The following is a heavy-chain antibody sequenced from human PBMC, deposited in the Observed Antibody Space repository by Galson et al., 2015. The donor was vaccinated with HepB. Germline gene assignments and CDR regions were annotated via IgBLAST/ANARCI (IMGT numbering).Heavy chain of an antibody. D-gene: IGHD2-8*01. CDR2: IWYDGSNK. Sequence: SLRLSCAASGFTFSNYEMHWVRQAPDKGLEWVAVIWYDGSNKYYADSVKGRFTISRDNSRNMLFLQMNSLRAEDTAIYYCARDMYEDEKSDYFWPQMDLYFDLWGRGTLATVSS. CDR3: ARDMYEDEKSDYFWPQMDLYFDL. J-gene: IGHJ2*01. V-gene: IGHV3-33*01. CDR1: GFTFSNYE.